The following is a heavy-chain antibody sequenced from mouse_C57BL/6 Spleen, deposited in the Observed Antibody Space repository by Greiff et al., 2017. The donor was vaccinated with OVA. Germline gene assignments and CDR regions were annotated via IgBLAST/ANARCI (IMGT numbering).Heavy chain of an antibody. CDR2: IDPSDSYT. V-gene: IGHV1-50*01. CDR1: GYTFTSYW. Sequence: VKLQESGAELVKPGASVKLSCKASGYTFTSYWMQWVKQRPGQGLEWIGEIDPSDSYTNYNQKFKGKATLTVDTSSSTAYMQLSSLTSEDSAVYYCARRGGDGQFAYWGRGTLVTVSA. CDR3: ARRGGDGQFAY. D-gene: IGHD1-1*02. J-gene: IGHJ3*01.